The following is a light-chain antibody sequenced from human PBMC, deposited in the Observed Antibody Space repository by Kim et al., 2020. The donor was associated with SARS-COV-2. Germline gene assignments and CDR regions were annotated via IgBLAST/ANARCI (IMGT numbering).Light chain of an antibody. J-gene: IGKJ1*01. CDR3: QQYGSSPRT. Sequence: SPGERATLSCRASQSVSSSYLAWYQQKPGQAPRLLIYGASSRATGIPDRFSGSGSGTDFTLTISRLEPEDCAVYYCQQYGSSPRTFGQGTKVDIK. CDR1: QSVSSSY. CDR2: GAS. V-gene: IGKV3-20*01.